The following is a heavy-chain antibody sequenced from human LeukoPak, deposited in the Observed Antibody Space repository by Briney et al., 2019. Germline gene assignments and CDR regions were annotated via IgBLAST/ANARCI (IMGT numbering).Heavy chain of an antibody. CDR2: IIPIFGTA. CDR1: GGTFSSYA. CDR3: ARGGYCGGDCRSYYFDY. J-gene: IGHJ4*02. V-gene: IGHV1-69*05. Sequence: GSSVKVSCKASGGTFSSYAISWVRQAPGQGLEWRGRIIPIFGTANYAQKFQGRVTITTDESTSTAYMELSSLRSEDTAVYYCARGGYCGGDCRSYYFDYWGQGTLVTVSS. D-gene: IGHD2-21*02.